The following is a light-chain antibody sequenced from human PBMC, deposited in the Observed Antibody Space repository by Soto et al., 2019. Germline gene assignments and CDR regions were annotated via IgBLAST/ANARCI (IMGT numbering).Light chain of an antibody. CDR1: SSDVGAYNY. Sequence: QSALTQPRSVSGSPGQSVTISCTGTSSDVGAYNYVSWYQQHPGKAPKLMIYDVNKRPSGVPDRFSASKSGNTASLTISGLQGDDEADYYCCSYAGSYTPSWVFGTGTKLTVL. J-gene: IGLJ1*01. CDR3: CSYAGSYTPSWV. V-gene: IGLV2-11*01. CDR2: DVN.